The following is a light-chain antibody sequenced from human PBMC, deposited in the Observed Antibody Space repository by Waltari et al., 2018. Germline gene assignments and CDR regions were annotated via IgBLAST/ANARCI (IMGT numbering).Light chain of an antibody. Sequence: DIVMTQSPLSLPVTPGEPASISCRSSQSLLQTNGNNYLAWYLQKPGQSPQLLIYLASNRPSGVPDRFSGSGSGTDFTLKISRVEAEDVGVYYCMQGLKTPITFGQGTRLEIK. CDR3: MQGLKTPIT. J-gene: IGKJ5*01. CDR2: LAS. V-gene: IGKV2-28*01. CDR1: QSLLQTNGNNY.